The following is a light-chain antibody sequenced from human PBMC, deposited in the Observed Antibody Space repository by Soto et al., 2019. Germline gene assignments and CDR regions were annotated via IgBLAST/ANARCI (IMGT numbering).Light chain of an antibody. CDR2: AAS. Sequence: DIQMTQSPSSLSASVGDSVTITGRASQSITYYLNGYQQNPGTAPNLLIYAASTLQSGVPSRFSGSGSWTEFTLIIRSLQPEDFATYSCQQSYNTPLTFGGGIKVEIK. V-gene: IGKV1-39*01. J-gene: IGKJ4*01. CDR1: QSITYY. CDR3: QQSYNTPLT.